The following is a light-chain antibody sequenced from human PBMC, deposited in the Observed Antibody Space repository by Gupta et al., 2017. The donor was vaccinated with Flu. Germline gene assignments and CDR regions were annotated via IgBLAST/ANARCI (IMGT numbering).Light chain of an antibody. Sequence: DIQLTQSLHSHSPPLGDRVTITCRASQGINSQLAWFQQKPGKAPKILIYGAFRLQNGVPSRFSGSGSGTEFTLTISSLQPEDFGTYYCQQLHNYLLTFGGGTKVEIK. CDR3: QQLHNYLLT. J-gene: IGKJ4*01. CDR1: QGINSQ. CDR2: GAF. V-gene: IGKV1-9*01.